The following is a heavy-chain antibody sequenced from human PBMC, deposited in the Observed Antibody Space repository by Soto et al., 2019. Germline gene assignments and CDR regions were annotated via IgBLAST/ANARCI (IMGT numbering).Heavy chain of an antibody. D-gene: IGHD1-26*01. CDR3: AKGGNLDY. CDR2: ISGSGSRT. CDR1: GFTFTNSA. J-gene: IGHJ4*02. Sequence: EVQLLESGGGLVQPGGSLRLSCAASGFTFTNSAMRWVRQAPGKALEWVSGISGSGSRTYYADSVKGRFTVSRDNSKNTLYLQMNSLRAEDTAIYYCAKGGNLDYWGQGTLVTVSS. V-gene: IGHV3-23*01.